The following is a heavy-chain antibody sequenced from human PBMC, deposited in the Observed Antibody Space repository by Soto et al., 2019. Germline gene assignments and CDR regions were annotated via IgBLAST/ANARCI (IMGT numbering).Heavy chain of an antibody. CDR3: ARVSLERLGEDIVVVPAAIRFDP. D-gene: IGHD2-2*02. CDR2: IYHSGST. CDR1: GYSISSGYY. J-gene: IGHJ5*02. Sequence: PSETLSLTCAVSGYSISSGYYWGWIRQPPGKGLEWIGSIYHSGSTYYNPSLKSRVTISVDTSKNQFSLKLSSVTAADTAVYYCARVSLERLGEDIVVVPAAIRFDPWGQGTLVTVSS. V-gene: IGHV4-38-2*01.